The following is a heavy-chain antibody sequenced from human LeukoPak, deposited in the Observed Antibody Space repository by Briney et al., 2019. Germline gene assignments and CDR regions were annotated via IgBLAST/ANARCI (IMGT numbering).Heavy chain of an antibody. J-gene: IGHJ4*02. CDR2: VSDDGTNT. V-gene: IGHV3-30*04. Sequence: GGSLRLSCTASGFTFRTYAMQWVRQAPGKGLEWVAVVSDDGTNTHYADSVQGRFTISRDNSKNTLHLQMNSLRPEDTAVYYCAGPRDYSPFDYWGQGTLDTVSS. CDR3: AGPRDYSPFDY. CDR1: GFTFRTYA. D-gene: IGHD4-11*01.